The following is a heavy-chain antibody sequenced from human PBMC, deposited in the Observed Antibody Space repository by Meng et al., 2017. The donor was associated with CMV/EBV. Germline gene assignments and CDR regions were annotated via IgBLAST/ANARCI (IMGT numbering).Heavy chain of an antibody. V-gene: IGHV3-23*03. D-gene: IGHD2-2*02. CDR3: AKSWEGCSSTSCYTTEYDY. CDR1: GFAFSTYA. Sequence: GESLKISCAASGFAFSTYAMTWVRQAPGKGLEWVSVIYSGGSATYYADSVKGRFTISRDNSKNTLYLQMNSLRAEDTAVYYCAKSWEGCSSTSCYTTEYDYWGQGTLVTVSS. CDR2: IYSGGSAT. J-gene: IGHJ4*02.